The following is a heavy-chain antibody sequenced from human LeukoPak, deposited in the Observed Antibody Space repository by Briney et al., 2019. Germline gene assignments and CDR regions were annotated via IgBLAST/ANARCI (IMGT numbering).Heavy chain of an antibody. CDR1: GHTFTSYG. CDR3: ARARIGNDSFDP. J-gene: IGHJ5*02. V-gene: IGHV1-18*01. Sequence: ASVKVSCKASGHTFTSYGISWVRQAPGQGLEWMGWISAYNGNTNYAQKLQGRVTMTTDTSTSTAYMELRSLRSDDTAVYYCARARIGNDSFDPWGQGTLVTVSS. D-gene: IGHD4-23*01. CDR2: ISAYNGNT.